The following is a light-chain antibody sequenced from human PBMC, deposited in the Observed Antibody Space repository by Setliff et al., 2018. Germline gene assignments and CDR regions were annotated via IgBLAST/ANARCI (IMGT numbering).Light chain of an antibody. J-gene: IGLJ3*02. Sequence: SALAQPASVSGSPGQSITISCTGTSSDVGGYNYVSWYQHHPGKAPKLMIYEVSNRPSGVSNRFSGSKSGNTASLTISGLQAEDEADYYCQSYDVSLSGSVFGGGTKVTVL. CDR2: EVS. V-gene: IGLV2-14*01. CDR1: SSDVGGYNY. CDR3: QSYDVSLSGSV.